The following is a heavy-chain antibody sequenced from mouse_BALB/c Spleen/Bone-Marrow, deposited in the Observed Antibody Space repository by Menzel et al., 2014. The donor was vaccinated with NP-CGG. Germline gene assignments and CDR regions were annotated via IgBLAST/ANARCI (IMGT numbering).Heavy chain of an antibody. CDR2: INPSNGGT. J-gene: IGHJ3*01. CDR3: TRGLRAWFAY. Sequence: QVQLKDSEAELVKPGASVKLSCKASGYTFTSYYMYWVKQRPGQGLEWIGGINPSNGGTNFNEKFKSKATLTVDKSSSTAYTQLSSLTSEDSAVYYCTRGLRAWFAYWGQGTLVTVSA. D-gene: IGHD3-1*01. CDR1: GYTFTSYY. V-gene: IGHV1S81*02.